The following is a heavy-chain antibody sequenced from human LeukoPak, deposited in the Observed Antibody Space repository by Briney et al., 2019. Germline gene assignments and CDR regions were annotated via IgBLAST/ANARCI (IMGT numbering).Heavy chain of an antibody. CDR3: ARDDSSGYHYRFDY. CDR2: IYSGGST. D-gene: IGHD3-22*01. Sequence: PGGSLRLSCAASGFTASSNYMSWVRQAPGKGLEWVSVIYSGGSTYYADSVKGRFTISRDKSKNTLYLQMNSLRAEDTAVYYCARDDSSGYHYRFDYWGQGTLVTVSS. CDR1: GFTASSNY. J-gene: IGHJ4*02. V-gene: IGHV3-66*02.